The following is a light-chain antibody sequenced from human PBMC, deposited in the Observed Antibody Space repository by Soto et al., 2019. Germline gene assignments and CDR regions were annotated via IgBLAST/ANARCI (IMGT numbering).Light chain of an antibody. CDR1: NRGSKS. V-gene: IGLV3-21*04. Sequence: SYELTQPPSVSGATGKTARMTGWGNNRGSKSVHWYQQKPGQAPVVVIYYDRDRPSGIPERFSGSNSGNTATLTISRVEAGDEADYYCQVWDTSSDHVVFGGGTKLTVL. J-gene: IGLJ3*02. CDR2: YDR. CDR3: QVWDTSSDHVV.